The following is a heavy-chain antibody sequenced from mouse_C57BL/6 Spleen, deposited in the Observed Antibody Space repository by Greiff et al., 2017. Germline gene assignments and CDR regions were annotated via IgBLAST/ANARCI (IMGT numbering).Heavy chain of an antibody. J-gene: IGHJ2*01. V-gene: IGHV3-6*01. D-gene: IGHD1-1*01. Sequence: EVQLQESGPGLVKPSQSLSLTCSVTGYSITSGYYWNWIRQFPGNKLEWMGYKSYDCSTNYNPSLKNRISITRDTSKNQFFLKLNSVTTEDTATYYCARGDDYYGSSSCFDYWGQGTTLTVSS. CDR2: KSYDCST. CDR3: ARGDDYYGSSSCFDY. CDR1: GYSITSGYY.